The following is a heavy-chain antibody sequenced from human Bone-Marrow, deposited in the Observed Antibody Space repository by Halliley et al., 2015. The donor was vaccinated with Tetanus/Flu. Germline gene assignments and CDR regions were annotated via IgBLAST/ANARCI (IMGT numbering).Heavy chain of an antibody. CDR2: IKQDGSEK. CDR3: VRGSGWLLDV. CDR1: GFMFNTKW. D-gene: IGHD6-19*01. V-gene: IGHV3-7*01. Sequence: SLRLSCAASGFMFNTKWMIWVRQAPGKGLEWVAIIKQDGSEKYYVDSVKGRFTISRHNANNSVFLQMNSLTAEDTAVYYCVRGSGWLLDVWGQGAMVIVSS. J-gene: IGHJ5*02.